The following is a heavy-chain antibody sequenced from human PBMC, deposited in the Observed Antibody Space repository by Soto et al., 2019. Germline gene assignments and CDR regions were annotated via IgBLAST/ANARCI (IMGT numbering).Heavy chain of an antibody. CDR2: INTHNGNT. Sequence: ASVKVSCKASGYTFTTYGISWVRQAPGEGLEWLGWINTHNGNTNYAQNLQGRVFMNADTSTNTAYMELSSLRSEDTAVYYCARVDSSGYLGDPWGQGTLVTVSS. CDR3: ARVDSSGYLGDP. D-gene: IGHD3-22*01. J-gene: IGHJ5*02. CDR1: GYTFTTYG. V-gene: IGHV1-18*01.